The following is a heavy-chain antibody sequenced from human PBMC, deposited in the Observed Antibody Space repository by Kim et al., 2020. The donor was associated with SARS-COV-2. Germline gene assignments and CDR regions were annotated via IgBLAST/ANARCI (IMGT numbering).Heavy chain of an antibody. J-gene: IGHJ6*02. Sequence: VKGRFTISRDNSKNTLYLQMNSLRAEDTAVYYCARGIPSIAAAVYYGMDVWGQGTTVTVSS. V-gene: IGHV3-30*07. D-gene: IGHD6-13*01. CDR3: ARGIPSIAAAVYYGMDV.